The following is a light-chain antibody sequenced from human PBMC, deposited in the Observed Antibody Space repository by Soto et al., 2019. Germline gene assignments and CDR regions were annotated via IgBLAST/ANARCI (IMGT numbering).Light chain of an antibody. V-gene: IGKV1-39*01. CDR2: PAA. J-gene: IGKJ1*01. Sequence: DIQMTQSPSCLSASVGERVTITCRARQRLXSHLNWYQQKPGKAPKLLXDPAASLQRGGPSRFSGSGSGTDFPLTISSLQPDYFATCYCQHYKSYSEAFGQGTKVDIK. CDR3: QHYKSYSEA. CDR1: QRLXSH.